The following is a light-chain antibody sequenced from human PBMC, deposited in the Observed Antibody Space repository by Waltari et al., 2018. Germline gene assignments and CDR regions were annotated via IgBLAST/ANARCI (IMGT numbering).Light chain of an antibody. CDR1: SSDVGGYNY. Sequence: QSALTQPASVSGSPGQSITISCTGTSSDVGGYNYVSWYQQHPGKAPKVMIFEVSNRSSGVSTRFSGSKSGNTASLTISGLQAEDEADYYCASYTSTNSHVVFGGGTKLTVL. CDR3: ASYTSTNSHVV. J-gene: IGLJ2*01. CDR2: EVS. V-gene: IGLV2-14*01.